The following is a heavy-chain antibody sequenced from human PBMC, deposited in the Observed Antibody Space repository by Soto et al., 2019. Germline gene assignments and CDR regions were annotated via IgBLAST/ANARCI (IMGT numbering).Heavy chain of an antibody. V-gene: IGHV4-30-4*01. D-gene: IGHD5-18*01. Sequence: SETLSLTCTVSGGSISSGDYYWSWIRQPPGKGLEWIGYIYYSGSTYYNPSLKSRVTISVDTSKNQFSLKLSSVTAADTAVYYCARGFRGYSYGYFDYWGQGTLVTVSS. CDR2: IYYSGST. CDR3: ARGFRGYSYGYFDY. J-gene: IGHJ4*02. CDR1: GGSISSGDYY.